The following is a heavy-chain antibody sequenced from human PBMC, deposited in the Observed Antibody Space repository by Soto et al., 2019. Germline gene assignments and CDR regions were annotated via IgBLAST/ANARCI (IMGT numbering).Heavy chain of an antibody. V-gene: IGHV1-18*01. D-gene: IGHD2-2*01. J-gene: IGHJ6*02. CDR3: ARARGPYCISTSCEVYYYYYGMDV. CDR1: GYTFTSYG. Sequence: GASVKVSCKASGYTFTSYGISWVRQAPGQGLEWMGWISAYNGNTNYAQKLQGRVTMTTDTSTSTAYMELRSLRSDDTAVYYCARARGPYCISTSCEVYYYYYGMDVWG. CDR2: ISAYNGNT.